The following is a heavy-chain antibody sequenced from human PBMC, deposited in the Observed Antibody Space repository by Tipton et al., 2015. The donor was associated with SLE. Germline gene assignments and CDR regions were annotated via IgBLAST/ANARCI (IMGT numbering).Heavy chain of an antibody. J-gene: IGHJ4*02. Sequence: SLRLSCAASGFTFNSYSMNWVRQAPGKGLEWVSSISSSSSYIYYADSVKGRFTISRDNAKNSLYLQMNSLRAEDTAVYYCARGGHIAAADLWGQGTLVTVSS. V-gene: IGHV3-21*01. CDR2: ISSSSSYI. CDR3: ARGGHIAAADL. CDR1: GFTFNSYS. D-gene: IGHD6-13*01.